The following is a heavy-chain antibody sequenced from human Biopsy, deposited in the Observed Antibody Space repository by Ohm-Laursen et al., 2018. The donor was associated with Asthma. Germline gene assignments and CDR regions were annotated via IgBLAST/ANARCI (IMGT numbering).Heavy chain of an antibody. Sequence: TLSLTCTVSGGSISNSNYYWGWIRQHPGKSLEWIGYIHHSGTSYFNPSLKSRVSFSRDTSKNQFSLRLTSVTAADTAVYYCARASVAASSNWFDPWGQGTLVTVSS. D-gene: IGHD6-19*01. CDR2: IHHSGTS. V-gene: IGHV4-31*03. J-gene: IGHJ5*02. CDR3: ARASVAASSNWFDP. CDR1: GGSISNSNYY.